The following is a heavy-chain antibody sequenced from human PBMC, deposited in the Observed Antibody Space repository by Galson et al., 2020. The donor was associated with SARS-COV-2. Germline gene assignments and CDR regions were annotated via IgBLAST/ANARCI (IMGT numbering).Heavy chain of an antibody. V-gene: IGHV3-30-3*01. CDR2: ISYGGSNI. Sequence: GESLKISCAASGFTFSRYAMHWVRPAPGKGLEWVADISYGGSNIYYADSVKGRFPISRHNSKNTLSLQMDSLRADDTGVYYCARSGSGSYISRCDYWGKGTLCTVSP. CDR3: ARSGSGSYISRCDY. J-gene: IGHJ4*02. CDR1: GFTFSRYA. D-gene: IGHD1-26*01.